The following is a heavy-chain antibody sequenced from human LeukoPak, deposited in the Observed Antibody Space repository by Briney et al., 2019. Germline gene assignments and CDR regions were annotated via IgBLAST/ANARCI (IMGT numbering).Heavy chain of an antibody. V-gene: IGHV2-26*02. Sequence: ETLSLTCTVSGGSISSYYWSWIRQPPGKALEWLSHIFSNDEKSYSTSLKSRLTISKDTSKSQVVLTMTNMDPVDTATYYCARTYGYCSSTSCQRFDYWGQGTLVTVSS. CDR1: GGSISSYYW. CDR3: ARTYGYCSSTSCQRFDY. D-gene: IGHD2-2*01. CDR2: IFSNDEK. J-gene: IGHJ4*02.